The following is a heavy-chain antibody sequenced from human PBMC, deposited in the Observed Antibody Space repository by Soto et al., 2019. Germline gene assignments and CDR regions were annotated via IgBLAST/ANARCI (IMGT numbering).Heavy chain of an antibody. D-gene: IGHD3-22*01. CDR1: GYTLTELS. Sequence: ASVKVSCKVSGYTLTELSMHWVRQAPGKGLEWMGGFDPEDGETIYAQKFQGRVTMTEDTSTDTAYMELSSLRSEDTAVYYCATDYDSSGPHVQFDYWGQGTMVTVYS. V-gene: IGHV1-24*01. J-gene: IGHJ4*02. CDR3: ATDYDSSGPHVQFDY. CDR2: FDPEDGET.